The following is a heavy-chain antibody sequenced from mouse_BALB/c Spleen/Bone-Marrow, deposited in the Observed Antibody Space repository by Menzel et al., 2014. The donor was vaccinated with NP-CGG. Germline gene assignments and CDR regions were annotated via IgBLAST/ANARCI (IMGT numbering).Heavy chain of an antibody. CDR3: ARALYDYDDLYCAMDY. Sequence: VQLQQSGPGLVAPSQSLSTTCTVSGFSLTGYGVNWVRQPPGKGLEWLGMIWGDGSTDYNSALKSRLSISKDNSKSQVFLKMNSLQTDDTARYYCARALYDYDDLYCAMDYWGQGTSVTVSS. CDR2: IWGDGST. J-gene: IGHJ4*01. D-gene: IGHD2-4*01. V-gene: IGHV2-6-7*01. CDR1: GFSLTGYG.